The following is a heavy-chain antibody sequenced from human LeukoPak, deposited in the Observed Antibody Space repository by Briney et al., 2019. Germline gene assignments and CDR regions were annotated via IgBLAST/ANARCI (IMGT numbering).Heavy chain of an antibody. D-gene: IGHD4-17*01. CDR3: ARDALFSDYGDQPSFGY. CDR1: GYTFTSYG. CDR2: ISAYNGNT. V-gene: IGHV1-18*01. J-gene: IGHJ4*02. Sequence: ASVKVSCKASGYTFTSYGISWVRQAPGQGLEWMGWISAYNGNTNYAQKFQGWVTMTRDTSISTAYMELSRLRSDDTAVYYCARDALFSDYGDQPSFGYWGQGTLVTVSS.